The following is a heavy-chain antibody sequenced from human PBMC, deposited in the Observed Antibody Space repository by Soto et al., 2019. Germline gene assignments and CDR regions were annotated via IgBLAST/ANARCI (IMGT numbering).Heavy chain of an antibody. Sequence: SETLSLTCTVSGGSISSSTYYWVWIRQPLGKGLEWIGYIYHSGSTYYNPSLKSRVTISVDKSKNQFSLKLTSVTAADTAVYYCARDLLEGNWFDPWGQGTLVTVSS. CDR2: IYHSGST. J-gene: IGHJ5*02. D-gene: IGHD2-15*01. CDR3: ARDLLEGNWFDP. CDR1: GGSISSSTYY. V-gene: IGHV4-30-2*01.